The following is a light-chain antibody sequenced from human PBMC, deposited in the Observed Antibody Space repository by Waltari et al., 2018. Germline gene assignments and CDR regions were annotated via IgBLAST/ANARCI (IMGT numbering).Light chain of an antibody. CDR2: EDT. Sequence: QSALTQPASVSGSPGQSITISCTGSRSDVGRYDLVSWYQHHPVRAPQVIIFEDTKRPSGVSNRVSCSKSGNTASLTISGLQAEDEADYYCCSYADSRTWVFGGGTKLTVL. V-gene: IGLV2-23*01. CDR3: CSYADSRTWV. J-gene: IGLJ3*02. CDR1: RSDVGRYDL.